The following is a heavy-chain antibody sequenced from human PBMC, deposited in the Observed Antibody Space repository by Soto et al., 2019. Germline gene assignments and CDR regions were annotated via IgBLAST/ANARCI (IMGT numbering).Heavy chain of an antibody. CDR3: ARTYYYDSSGYDDAFDI. D-gene: IGHD3-22*01. J-gene: IGHJ3*02. CDR1: GGTFSSYT. V-gene: IGHV1-69*02. CDR2: IIPILGIA. Sequence: QVQLVQSGAEVKKPGSSVKVSCKASGGTFSSYTISWVRQAPGQGLEWMGRIIPILGIANYAQKFQGRVTITADKSTSTAYMELSSLRSEDTAVYYCARTYYYDSSGYDDAFDIWGQGTMVTVSS.